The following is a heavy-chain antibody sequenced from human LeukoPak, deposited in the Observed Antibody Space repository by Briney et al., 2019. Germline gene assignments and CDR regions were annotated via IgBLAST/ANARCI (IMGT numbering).Heavy chain of an antibody. Sequence: ASVKVSCKVSGYTFTDYYMHWVQQAPGKGLEWMVLVDPEDGETIYAEKFQGRVTITADTSTDTAYMELSSLRSEDTAVYYCATEASYYYDSSGYSSSFDYWGQGTLVTVSS. CDR3: ATEASYYYDSSGYSSSFDY. J-gene: IGHJ4*02. CDR2: VDPEDGET. CDR1: GYTFTDYY. V-gene: IGHV1-69-2*01. D-gene: IGHD3-22*01.